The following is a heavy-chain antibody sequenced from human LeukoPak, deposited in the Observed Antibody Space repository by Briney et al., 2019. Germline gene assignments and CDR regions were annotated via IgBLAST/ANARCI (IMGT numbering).Heavy chain of an antibody. D-gene: IGHD6-13*01. Sequence: GGSLRLSCAASGFTFSTYGMHWVRQAPGKGLEWVAVITNDGSTKDYADSVKGRFTISRDDSKNTLYLQLNSLSPEDTAVYYCAKDDFTVTSAASGLIWGQGTLATVSS. CDR1: GFTFSTYG. J-gene: IGHJ4*02. CDR3: AKDDFTVTSAASGLI. CDR2: ITNDGSTK. V-gene: IGHV3-30*18.